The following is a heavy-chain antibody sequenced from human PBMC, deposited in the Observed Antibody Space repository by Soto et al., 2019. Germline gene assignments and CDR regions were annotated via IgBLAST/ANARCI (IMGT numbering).Heavy chain of an antibody. CDR2: IKQDGSEK. Sequence: GESLKISCAASGFTFRSYWMSWVRQAPGKGLEWVANIKQDGSEKYYVDSVKGRFTISRDNAKNSLYLQMNSLRAEDTAVYYGARGSKYSSSWYAFDIWGQGTMVTVSS. D-gene: IGHD6-13*01. V-gene: IGHV3-7*01. CDR3: ARGSKYSSSWYAFDI. CDR1: GFTFRSYW. J-gene: IGHJ3*02.